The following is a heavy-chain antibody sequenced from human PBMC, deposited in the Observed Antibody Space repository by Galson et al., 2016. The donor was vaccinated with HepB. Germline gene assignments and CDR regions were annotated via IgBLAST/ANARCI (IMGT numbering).Heavy chain of an antibody. CDR3: STDLGYGAGSYYEELDY. CDR1: NFTFSNAW. D-gene: IGHD3-10*01. Sequence: SLRLSCAGSNFTFSNAWMNWVRQAPGKGLEWVGRIKSKTDGGTTDYVAPVKGRFTISRDDSKNTLYLQTNSLKTEDTAVYYCSTDLGYGAGSYYEELDYWGQGTLVTVSS. J-gene: IGHJ4*02. V-gene: IGHV3-15*07. CDR2: IKSKTDGGTT.